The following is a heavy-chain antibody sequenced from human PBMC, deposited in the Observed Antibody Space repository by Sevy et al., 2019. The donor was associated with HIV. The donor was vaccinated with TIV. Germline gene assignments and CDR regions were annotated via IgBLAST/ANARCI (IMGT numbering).Heavy chain of an antibody. D-gene: IGHD3-3*02. CDR2: ISSSSSTI. V-gene: IGHV3-48*01. Sequence: GGSLRLSCAASGFTFSSYSMNWVRQAPGKGLEWISYISSSSSTIYYADSVKGRFTISRDNAKNSLYLQMKSLRAEDTAVYYCGRENTFWEWLLYPTDAFDIWGQGTMVTVSS. J-gene: IGHJ3*02. CDR1: GFTFSSYS. CDR3: GRENTFWEWLLYPTDAFDI.